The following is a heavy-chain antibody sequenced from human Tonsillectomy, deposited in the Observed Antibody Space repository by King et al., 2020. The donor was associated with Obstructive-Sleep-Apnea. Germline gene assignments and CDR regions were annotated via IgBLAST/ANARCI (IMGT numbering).Heavy chain of an antibody. V-gene: IGHV3-30*04. J-gene: IGHJ3*02. CDR1: GFTFSSYA. CDR2: ISYDGSNK. CDR3: ARGGSYDAFDI. D-gene: IGHD1-26*01. Sequence: VQLVESGGGVVQPGRSLRLSCAAAGFTFSSYAMHWGRQAPGRGREWVAVISYDGSNKYYAESVKGRFTISRDNSKNTLYLQMNSLRAEDTAVYYCARGGSYDAFDIWGQGTMVTVSS.